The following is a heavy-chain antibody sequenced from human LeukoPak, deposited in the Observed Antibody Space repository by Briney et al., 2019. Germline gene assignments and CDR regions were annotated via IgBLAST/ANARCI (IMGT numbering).Heavy chain of an antibody. CDR1: GGTFSSYA. D-gene: IGHD4-17*01. CDR3: ASLWSPDYGVFDY. Sequence: SVKVSCKASGGTFSSYAISWVRQAPGQGLEWMGGIIPIFGTANYAQKFQGRVTITADKSTSTAYMELSSLRSEDTAVYYCASLWSPDYGVFDYWGQGTLVTVSS. CDR2: IIPIFGTA. V-gene: IGHV1-69*06. J-gene: IGHJ4*02.